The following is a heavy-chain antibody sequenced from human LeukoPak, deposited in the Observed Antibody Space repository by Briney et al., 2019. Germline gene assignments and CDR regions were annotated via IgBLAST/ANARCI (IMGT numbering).Heavy chain of an antibody. CDR1: DGSINSYY. J-gene: IGHJ6*02. CDR3: ASGRSNSSGMDV. D-gene: IGHD1-26*01. Sequence: SETLSLTCSVSDGSINSYYWNCIRRPPGKGLEWSGYIYYNVNTNYSPSLKSRVTMSVDTSKTLFSLKVRSVTAADTAAYYCASGRSNSSGMDVWGPGTTVTVSS. V-gene: IGHV4-59*01. CDR2: IYYNVNT.